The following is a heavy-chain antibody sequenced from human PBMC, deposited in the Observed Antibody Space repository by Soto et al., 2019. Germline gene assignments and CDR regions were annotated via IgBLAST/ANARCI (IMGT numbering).Heavy chain of an antibody. CDR2: IYSGGST. V-gene: IGHV3-66*01. D-gene: IGHD2-2*01. J-gene: IGHJ4*02. CDR1: GFTVSSNY. Sequence: GGSLRLSCAASGFTVSSNYMSWVRQAPGKGLEWVSVIYSGGSTYYADSVKGRFTISRDNSKNTLYLQMNSLRAEDTAVYYCASSQVPAAGNYFDYWGQGTLVTVSS. CDR3: ASSQVPAAGNYFDY.